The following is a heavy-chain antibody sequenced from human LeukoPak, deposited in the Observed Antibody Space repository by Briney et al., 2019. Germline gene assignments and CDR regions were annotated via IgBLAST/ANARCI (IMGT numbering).Heavy chain of an antibody. J-gene: IGHJ6*03. CDR3: ARVSDCSSTSCYFLYYYMDV. D-gene: IGHD2-2*01. Sequence: SETLSLTCTVSGGSVSSYYWSWIRQPPGKGLEWIGYIYYSGSTNYNPSLKSRVTISVDSSKNQFSLKLSSVTAADTAVYYCARVSDCSSTSCYFLYYYMDVWGKGTTVTVSS. V-gene: IGHV4-59*02. CDR1: GGSVSSYY. CDR2: IYYSGST.